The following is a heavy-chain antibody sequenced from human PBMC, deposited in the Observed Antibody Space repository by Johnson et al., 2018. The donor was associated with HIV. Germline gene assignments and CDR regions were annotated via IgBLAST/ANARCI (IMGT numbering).Heavy chain of an antibody. CDR3: VKEGTTVTTFLVYHI. V-gene: IGHV3-30*18. CDR2: ISNDGSNK. J-gene: IGHJ3*02. CDR1: GFTFSSYT. Sequence: VQLVESGGGLVQPGRSLRLSCAASGFTFSSYTMHWVRQAPGKGLAWVASISNDGSNKFYADSVKGRFTISRDNSRNTLDLQMSSLRPADTAVYYCVKEGTTVTTFLVYHIWGQGTRVTVSS. D-gene: IGHD4-17*01.